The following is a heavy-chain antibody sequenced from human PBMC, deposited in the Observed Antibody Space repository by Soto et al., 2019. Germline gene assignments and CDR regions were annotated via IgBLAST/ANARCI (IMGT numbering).Heavy chain of an antibody. CDR1: GYTFTSYD. CDR2: MNPNSGNT. D-gene: IGHD4-17*01. V-gene: IGHV1-8*01. Sequence: QVQLVQSGAEVKKPGASVKVSCKASGYTFTSYDINWVRQATGQGLEWMGRMNPNSGNTGYAQKFQGRVTMTRNTSISTAYMELSSLRSEDTAVYYCARGFPRHDYGDSVEYFQHWGQGTLVTVSS. J-gene: IGHJ1*01. CDR3: ARGFPRHDYGDSVEYFQH.